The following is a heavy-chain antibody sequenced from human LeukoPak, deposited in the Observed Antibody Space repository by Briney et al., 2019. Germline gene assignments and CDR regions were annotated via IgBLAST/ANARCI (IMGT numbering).Heavy chain of an antibody. J-gene: IGHJ4*02. D-gene: IGHD6-13*01. CDR3: ARRSHSEYSNTWYPN. CDR1: GFAFDDYG. CDR2: INWRGGST. Sequence: GGSLRLSCAASGFAFDDYGMSWVRLVPGEGLEWVSGINWRGGSTAYADSVKGRFTISRDNAKNSLYLQMNSLRAEDTALYFCARRSHSEYSNTWYPNWGQGTLVTVSS. V-gene: IGHV3-20*04.